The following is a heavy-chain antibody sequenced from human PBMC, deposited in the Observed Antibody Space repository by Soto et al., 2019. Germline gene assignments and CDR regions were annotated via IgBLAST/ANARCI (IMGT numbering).Heavy chain of an antibody. D-gene: IGHD3-22*01. J-gene: IGHJ4*02. CDR2: IYHSGST. CDR3: ARSTYYYDSSGSFDY. CDR1: GGSISSGGYS. Sequence: SETLSLTCAVSGGSISSGGYSWSWIRQPPGKGLEWIGYIYHSGSTYYNPSLKSRVTISVDRSKNQFSLKLSSVTAADTAVYYCARSTYYYDSSGSFDYWGQGTLVTVSS. V-gene: IGHV4-30-2*01.